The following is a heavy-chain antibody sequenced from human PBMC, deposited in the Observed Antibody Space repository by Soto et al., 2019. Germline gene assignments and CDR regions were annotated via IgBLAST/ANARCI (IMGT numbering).Heavy chain of an antibody. CDR3: ARDREYYFDY. CDR2: IYYSGST. D-gene: IGHD3-10*01. CDR1: GGSISSYY. V-gene: IGHV4-59*01. Sequence: QVQLQESGPGLVKPSETLSLTCTVSGGSISSYYWSWIRQPPGKGLEWIGYIYYSGSTNYNPSLKSRVTISVDTSKNQFSLKLSSVTAADTTVYYCARDREYYFDYWGQGTLVTVSS. J-gene: IGHJ4*02.